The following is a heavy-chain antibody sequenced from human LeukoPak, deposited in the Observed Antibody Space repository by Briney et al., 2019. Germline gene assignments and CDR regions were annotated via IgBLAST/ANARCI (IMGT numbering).Heavy chain of an antibody. CDR2: IYYSAST. CDR1: GASMSGYY. D-gene: IGHD4/OR15-4a*01. V-gene: IGHV4-59*01. CDR3: ARGPLGATYSVY. J-gene: IGHJ4*02. Sequence: SETLSLTCTVSGASMSGYYWSWIRLAPGKGLEWIGHIYYSASTDYNPPLKSRVTISLDTSENHFSLKLTSVTAADTAVYYCARGPLGATYSVYWGQGTLVTVSS.